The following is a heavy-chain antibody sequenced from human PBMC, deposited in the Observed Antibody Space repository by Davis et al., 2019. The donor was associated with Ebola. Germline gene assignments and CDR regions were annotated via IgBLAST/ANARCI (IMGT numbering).Heavy chain of an antibody. CDR1: GFTFSSYG. Sequence: PGGSLRLSCAASGFTFSSYGMHWVRQAPGKGLEWVAFIRYDGSNEYYADSVKGRFTISRDNSKNTLYLQMNSLRAEDTAVYYCAKDGIAAQDNRDFDYWGQGTLVTVSS. D-gene: IGHD6-6*01. V-gene: IGHV3-30*02. CDR2: IRYDGSNE. CDR3: AKDGIAAQDNRDFDY. J-gene: IGHJ4*02.